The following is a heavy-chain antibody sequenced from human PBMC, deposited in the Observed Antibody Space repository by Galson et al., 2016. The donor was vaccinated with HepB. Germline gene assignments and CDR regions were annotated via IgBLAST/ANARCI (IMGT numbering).Heavy chain of an antibody. Sequence: SLRLSCAASEFTFSDYYMSWIRQAPGKGLEWVSYISRDSTYTNYADSVKGRFTISRDNAKNSLFLQMNTLRAEDTAVYYCAREMSLITILRGVTSSRLHHAIDYWGQGALVTVSS. CDR2: ISRDSTYT. D-gene: IGHD3-10*01. CDR3: AREMSLITILRGVTSSRLHHAIDY. CDR1: EFTFSDYY. J-gene: IGHJ4*02. V-gene: IGHV3-11*06.